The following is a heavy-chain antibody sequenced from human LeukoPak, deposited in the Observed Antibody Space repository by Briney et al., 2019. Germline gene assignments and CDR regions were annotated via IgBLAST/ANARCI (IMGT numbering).Heavy chain of an antibody. D-gene: IGHD5-12*01. V-gene: IGHV1-2*04. CDR2: INPNSGAT. CDR3: ARARVTTIGSCDY. J-gene: IGHJ4*02. Sequence: ASVKVSCKASGYTFIDYYIHWVRQAPGQGLEWMGWINPNSGATNYAQKFQGWVTVTRDTSISTAYMEVSRLTYDDTAVYYCARARVTTIGSCDYWGQGTLVTVSS. CDR1: GYTFIDYY.